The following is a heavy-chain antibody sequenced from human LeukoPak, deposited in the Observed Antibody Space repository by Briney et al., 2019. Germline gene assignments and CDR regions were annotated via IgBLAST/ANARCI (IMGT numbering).Heavy chain of an antibody. D-gene: IGHD6-19*01. CDR1: GFTFSSYG. Sequence: GGSLRLSCAASGFTFSSYGMHWVRQAPGKGLEWLAFIRYDGSNKYYADSVKGRFTISRDNSKNTLYLQMNSLRAEDTAVYYCAKDLSSIAVAGTGSFDYWGQGTLVTVSS. CDR2: IRYDGSNK. CDR3: AKDLSSIAVAGTGSFDY. J-gene: IGHJ4*02. V-gene: IGHV3-30*02.